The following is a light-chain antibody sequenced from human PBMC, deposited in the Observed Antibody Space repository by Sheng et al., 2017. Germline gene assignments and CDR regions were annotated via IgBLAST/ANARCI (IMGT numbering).Light chain of an antibody. J-gene: IGKJ4*01. V-gene: IGKV1-13*02. Sequence: AIQLTQSPSSLSASVGDRVTITCRASQGISTTLAWYQQKPGKGPKLLIYDASSLESGVPLRFSGSGSGTDFTLTISSLQPEDFATYYCQQVNSYPVTFGGGTKVEIK. CDR1: QGISTT. CDR3: QQVNSYPVT. CDR2: DAS.